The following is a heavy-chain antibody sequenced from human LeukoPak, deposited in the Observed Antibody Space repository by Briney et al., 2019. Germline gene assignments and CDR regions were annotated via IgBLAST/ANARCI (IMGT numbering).Heavy chain of an antibody. CDR2: IGGRGGST. Sequence: GGSLRLSCVGSGFTFSSYTMTWVRQAPGKGLEWVSAIGGRGGSTYYADSVKGRFTISRDNSKNTVYLQMNSLRAEDTAVYYCAKDLMYSSSWYDVRGAKDYWGQGTLVTVSS. J-gene: IGHJ4*02. CDR3: AKDLMYSSSWYDVRGAKDY. V-gene: IGHV3-23*01. D-gene: IGHD6-13*01. CDR1: GFTFSSYT.